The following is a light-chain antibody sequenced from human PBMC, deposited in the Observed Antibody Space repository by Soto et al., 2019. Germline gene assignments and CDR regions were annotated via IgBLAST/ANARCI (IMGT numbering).Light chain of an antibody. V-gene: IGKV3-11*01. Sequence: EIVLTQSPATLSLSRWEIATLSCRASQSVSSYLAWYQQKPGQAPRLLIYDASNRATGIPARFSGSGSGTDFTLTISSLEPEDFAVYYCQQRSNWPSWTFGQGTKVDIK. CDR3: QQRSNWPSWT. J-gene: IGKJ1*01. CDR1: QSVSSY. CDR2: DAS.